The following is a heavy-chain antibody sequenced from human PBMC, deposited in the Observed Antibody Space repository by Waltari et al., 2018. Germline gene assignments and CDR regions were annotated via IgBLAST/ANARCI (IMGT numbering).Heavy chain of an antibody. CDR3: ARGGPPRLQPDY. Sequence: QVQLQESGPGLVKPSETLSLTCTVSGYSISSGYYWGWIRQPPGKGLVWCGSIYHCGSTDYYPSLKRRVTISVDTSKNQVSLKLSSVTAADTAGYYCARGGPPRLQPDYWGQGTLVTVSS. J-gene: IGHJ4*02. D-gene: IGHD4-4*01. CDR1: GYSISSGYY. V-gene: IGHV4-38-2*02. CDR2: IYHCGST.